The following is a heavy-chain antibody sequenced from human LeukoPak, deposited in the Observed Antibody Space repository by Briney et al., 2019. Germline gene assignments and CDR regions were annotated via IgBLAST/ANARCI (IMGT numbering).Heavy chain of an antibody. V-gene: IGHV1-8*03. Sequence: GASVKVSCKASGYTFTSYDINWVRQATGQGLEWMGWMNPNSGNTGYAQKFQGRVTITRNTSISTAYMELSSLRSEDTAVYYCARGLVEQWLATYYYYYYMDVWGKGTTVTVSS. CDR1: GYTFTSYD. CDR3: ARGLVEQWLATYYYYYYMDV. D-gene: IGHD6-19*01. CDR2: MNPNSGNT. J-gene: IGHJ6*03.